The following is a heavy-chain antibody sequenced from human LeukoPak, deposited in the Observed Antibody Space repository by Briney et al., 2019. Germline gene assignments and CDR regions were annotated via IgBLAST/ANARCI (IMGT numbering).Heavy chain of an antibody. CDR1: GYTFTSYA. CDR3: ARETSGSFPGGSYYFDY. D-gene: IGHD1-26*01. CDR2: INAGNGNT. J-gene: IGHJ4*02. Sequence: ASVKVSCKASGYTFTSYAMHWVRQAPGQRLEWMGWINAGNGNTKYSQKFQGRVTITRDTSASTAYMELSSLRSEDTAVYHCARETSGSFPGGSYYFDYWGQGSLVTVSS. V-gene: IGHV1-3*01.